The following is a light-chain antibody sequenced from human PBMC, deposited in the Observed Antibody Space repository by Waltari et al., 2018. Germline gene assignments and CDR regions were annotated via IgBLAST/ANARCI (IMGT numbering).Light chain of an antibody. V-gene: IGLV2-14*01. Sequence: QSALTQPASVSGSPGQSITISCTGTSSDVGGYNYVSWYQQFPGKAPKLLIYEVSDRPSGVSNRFSGSKSGNTASLTISGRQAEDEADYYCNSYTSGSTLLVFGGGTKLTVL. J-gene: IGLJ2*01. CDR3: NSYTSGSTLLV. CDR1: SSDVGGYNY. CDR2: EVS.